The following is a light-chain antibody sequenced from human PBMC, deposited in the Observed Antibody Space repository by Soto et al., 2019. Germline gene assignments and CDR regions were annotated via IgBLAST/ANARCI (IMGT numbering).Light chain of an antibody. CDR2: LGS. J-gene: IGKJ1*01. V-gene: IGKV2-28*01. CDR1: QSLLHSNGYNY. Sequence: IVMTQSPLSLPVTPGEPASISCRSSQSLLHSNGYNYLDWYLQKPGQSPQLLIYLGSNRASGVPDRFSGSGSGTDFTLKISRVEAEDVGVYYCMQALQTPRTLGQGTKVDIK. CDR3: MQALQTPRT.